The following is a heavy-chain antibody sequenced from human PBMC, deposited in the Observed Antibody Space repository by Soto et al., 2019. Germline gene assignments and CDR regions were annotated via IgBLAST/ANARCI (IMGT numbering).Heavy chain of an antibody. D-gene: IGHD3-10*01. CDR2: INPSGGST. V-gene: IGHV1-46*01. CDR3: GRGLVRGVEYYYYYGMDV. J-gene: IGHJ6*02. Sequence: ASVKVSCKASGYTFTSYYMHWVRQAPGQGLEWMGIINPSGGSTSYAQKFQGRVTMTRDTSTSTVYMELSSLRSEDTAVYYCGRGLVRGVEYYYYYGMDVWGQGTTVTVSS. CDR1: GYTFTSYY.